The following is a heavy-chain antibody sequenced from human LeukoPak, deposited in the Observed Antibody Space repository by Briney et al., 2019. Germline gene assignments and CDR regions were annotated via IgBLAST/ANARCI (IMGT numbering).Heavy chain of an antibody. J-gene: IGHJ4*02. Sequence: GGSLRLSCAASGFTFSNAWMSCVRQAPGKGLECVGRIKSKTDGGTTDYAAPVKRRVTISRDDSKNTLYLQMNSLKTEDTAVYYCTTEGTVTTPFDYWGQGPLVTVSS. V-gene: IGHV3-15*01. CDR3: TTEGTVTTPFDY. CDR2: IKSKTDGGTT. CDR1: GFTFSNAW. D-gene: IGHD4-17*01.